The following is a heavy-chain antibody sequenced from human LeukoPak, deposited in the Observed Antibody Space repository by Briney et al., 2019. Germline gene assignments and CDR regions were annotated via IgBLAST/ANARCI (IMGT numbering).Heavy chain of an antibody. D-gene: IGHD4-17*01. CDR2: ISTSSRFI. CDR1: GFTFSTYS. V-gene: IGHV3-21*01. J-gene: IGHJ4*02. CDR3: ARDRSGADYGDSIFDY. Sequence: PGGSLRLSCAASGFTFSTYSMNWVRQAPGKVLEWVSSISTSSRFIYSSDSVKGRFTISRDDAQNSLYLQMNSLRADDTAVYYCARDRSGADYGDSIFDYWGQGTLVTVSS.